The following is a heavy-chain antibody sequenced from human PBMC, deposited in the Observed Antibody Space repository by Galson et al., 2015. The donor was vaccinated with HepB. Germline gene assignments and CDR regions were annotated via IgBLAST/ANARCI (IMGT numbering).Heavy chain of an antibody. D-gene: IGHD4/OR15-4a*01. Sequence: LRLSCAASGFTFSSYSMNWVRQAPGKGLEWVSSITSSSSYIYYADSVKGRFTISRDNAKNSLYLQMNSLRAEDTAVYYCARGRDYGDLNVDYWGQGTLVTVSS. CDR1: GFTFSSYS. J-gene: IGHJ4*02. V-gene: IGHV3-21*01. CDR3: ARGRDYGDLNVDY. CDR2: ITSSSSYI.